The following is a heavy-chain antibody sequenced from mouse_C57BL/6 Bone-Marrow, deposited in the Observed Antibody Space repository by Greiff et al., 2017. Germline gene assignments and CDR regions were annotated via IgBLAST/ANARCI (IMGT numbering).Heavy chain of an antibody. D-gene: IGHD2-1*01. Sequence: VQLQQSGPELVKPGASVKISCKASGYSFTGYYMNWVKQSPEKSLEWIGEINPSTGGTTYNKKFKAKATLTVDKSSSTAYMQLKSLTSEDSSVYYCARERANYRWYFDVGGTGTTGTVSS. J-gene: IGHJ1*03. V-gene: IGHV1-42*01. CDR2: INPSTGGT. CDR3: ARERANYRWYFDV. CDR1: GYSFTGYY.